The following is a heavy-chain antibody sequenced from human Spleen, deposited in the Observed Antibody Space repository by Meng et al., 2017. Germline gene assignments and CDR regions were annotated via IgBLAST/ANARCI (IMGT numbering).Heavy chain of an antibody. J-gene: IGHJ1*01. V-gene: IGHV6-1*01. CDR3: ARGSGGSYFAYFQH. D-gene: IGHD1-26*01. CDR1: GDSVSTNSAA. Sequence: QVHLQQSGPGLVKPSQTLSLTCAISGDSVSTNSAAWSWIRQSPSRGLEWLGRTYYRSKWYSDYAVSVRSRITVTPDTSKNQFSLQLNSVTPEDTAVYYCARGSGGSYFAYFQHWGQGTLVTVSS. CDR2: TYYRSKWYS.